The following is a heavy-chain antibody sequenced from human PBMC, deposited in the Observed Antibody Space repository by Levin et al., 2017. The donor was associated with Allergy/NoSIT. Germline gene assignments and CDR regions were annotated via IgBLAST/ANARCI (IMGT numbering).Heavy chain of an antibody. J-gene: IGHJ6*03. Sequence: GGSLRLSCTASGFTFNTYGMHWVRQAPGKGLEWVAIIWYDGNVKNYTDSVKGRFTVSRDNSKSTVYLQMNSLRAEDTAVYYCARAAVYHYDVLTDYYYYYMDVWGRGTTVIVSS. D-gene: IGHD3-9*01. CDR2: IWYDGNVK. CDR3: ARAAVYHYDVLTDYYYYYMDV. V-gene: IGHV3-33*01. CDR1: GFTFNTYG.